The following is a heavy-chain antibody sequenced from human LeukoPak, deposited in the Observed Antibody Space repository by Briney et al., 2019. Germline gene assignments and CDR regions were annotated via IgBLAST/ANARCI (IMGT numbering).Heavy chain of an antibody. D-gene: IGHD6-19*01. CDR3: AGRRIVMYSSGGPANYYGMDV. CDR2: IYYSGST. CDR1: GGSISSYY. Sequence: LETLSLTCTVSGGSISSYYWSWIRQPPGKGLEWIGYIYYSGSTNYNPSLKSRVTISVDTSKNQFSLKLSSVTAADTAVYYCAGRRIVMYSSGGPANYYGMDVWGQGTTVTVSS. J-gene: IGHJ6*02. V-gene: IGHV4-59*01.